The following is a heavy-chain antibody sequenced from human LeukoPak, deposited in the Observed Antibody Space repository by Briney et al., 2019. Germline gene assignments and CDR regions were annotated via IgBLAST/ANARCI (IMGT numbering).Heavy chain of an antibody. D-gene: IGHD3-10*01. CDR3: ARDTYYYGSGSYFWGPNYYYMDV. J-gene: IGHJ6*03. V-gene: IGHV3-7*01. Sequence: GGSLRLSCAASGFTFSSYWMSWVRQAPGKGLEWMANIKQDGSEKYYVDSVKGRFTISRDNAKNSLYLQMNSLRAEDTAVYYCARDTYYYGSGSYFWGPNYYYMDVWGKGTTVTVSS. CDR1: GFTFSSYW. CDR2: IKQDGSEK.